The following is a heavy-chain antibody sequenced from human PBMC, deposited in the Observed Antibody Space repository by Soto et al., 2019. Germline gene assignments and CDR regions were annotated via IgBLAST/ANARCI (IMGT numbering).Heavy chain of an antibody. CDR3: ARDLRCGIYYYYMDV. D-gene: IGHD2-15*01. J-gene: IGHJ6*03. Sequence: EVQLVESGGGLVKPGGSLRLSCAASGFTFSSYSMNWVRQAPGKGLEWVSSISSSSSYIYYADSVKGRFTISRDNAKHSLYLQMNSLRAEDTAVYYCARDLRCGIYYYYMDVWGKGTTVTVSS. V-gene: IGHV3-21*01. CDR1: GFTFSSYS. CDR2: ISSSSSYI.